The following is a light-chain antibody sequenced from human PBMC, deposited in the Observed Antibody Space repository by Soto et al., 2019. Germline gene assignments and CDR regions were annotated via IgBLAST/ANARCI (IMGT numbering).Light chain of an antibody. V-gene: IGKV3-15*01. Sequence: EVVMTQSPATLSVSPGERVTLSCRASQSYSRHLAWYQQKPSQAPRLLIYGASTRATGIPVRFSGDGSGTEFTLTILTLQSEDFAVYYCQHYNNWPITFGQGTRLEIK. J-gene: IGKJ5*01. CDR1: QSYSRH. CDR3: QHYNNWPIT. CDR2: GAS.